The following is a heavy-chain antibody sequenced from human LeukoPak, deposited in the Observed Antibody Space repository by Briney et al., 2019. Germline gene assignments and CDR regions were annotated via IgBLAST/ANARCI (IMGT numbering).Heavy chain of an antibody. V-gene: IGHV3-48*01. Sequence: GGSLRLSCAASGFTFSSYSMNWVRQAPGKGLEWVSYISSSSSTIYYADSVKGRFTISRDNAKNSLYLQMNSLRAEDTAVYYCARDRGCSSTSCYAKWFDPWGQGTLVPVSS. CDR1: GFTFSSYS. CDR2: ISSSSSTI. J-gene: IGHJ5*02. CDR3: ARDRGCSSTSCYAKWFDP. D-gene: IGHD2-2*01.